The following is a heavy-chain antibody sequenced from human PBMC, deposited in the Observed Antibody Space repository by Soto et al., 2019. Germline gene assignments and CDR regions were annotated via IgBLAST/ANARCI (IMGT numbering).Heavy chain of an antibody. CDR1: GFTFSSYA. CDR2: ISGSGGST. Sequence: GGSLRLSCAASGFTFSSYAMSWVRQAPGKGLEWVSAISGSGGSTYYADSVKGRFTISRDNSKNTLYLQMNSLRAEDTAVYYCAKDFTIFGVVIMDDAFDIWGQGTMVTVSS. J-gene: IGHJ3*02. V-gene: IGHV3-23*01. D-gene: IGHD3-3*01. CDR3: AKDFTIFGVVIMDDAFDI.